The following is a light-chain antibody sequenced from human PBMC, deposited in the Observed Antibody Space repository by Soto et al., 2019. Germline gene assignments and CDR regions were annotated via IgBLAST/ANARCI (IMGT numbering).Light chain of an antibody. CDR3: CSYTSSSTYV. V-gene: IGLV2-14*01. CDR2: EVS. Sequence: ALTQPASVSGSPGHSITISCTGASSDVGGYNYVSWYQQHPGKAPKLMIYEVSNRPSGVSNRFSGSKSGNTASLTISGLQAEDDADYYCCSYTSSSTYVFGTGTKVTVL. J-gene: IGLJ1*01. CDR1: SSDVGGYNY.